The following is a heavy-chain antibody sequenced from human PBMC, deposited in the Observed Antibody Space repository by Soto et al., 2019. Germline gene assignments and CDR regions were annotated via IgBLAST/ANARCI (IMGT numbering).Heavy chain of an antibody. J-gene: IGHJ4*01. Sequence: GGSLRLSCAASGFTFSSYAMTWVRQAPGKGLEWVSAISGSGGSTYYADSVKGRFTISRDNSRNMLYLQMNSLRAEDTAVYYCAGYCSSTNCLEVYWGQGALVTVSS. CDR2: ISGSGGST. CDR3: AGYCSSTNCLEVY. V-gene: IGHV3-23*01. CDR1: GFTFSSYA. D-gene: IGHD2-15*01.